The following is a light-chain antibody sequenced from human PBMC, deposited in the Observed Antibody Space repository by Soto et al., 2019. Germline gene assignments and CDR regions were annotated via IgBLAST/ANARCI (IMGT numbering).Light chain of an antibody. J-gene: IGKJ3*01. CDR1: QSISSN. CDR2: GAS. Sequence: EIVMTQSPATLSVSPGERATLSCRASQSISSNLAWYQQKPGQAPMLLIYGASTKATGIPATFSASGSGTEFTLTISSLQSEDFAVYYCQQYNNWPFTFGPGTKVDIK. CDR3: QQYNNWPFT. V-gene: IGKV3-15*01.